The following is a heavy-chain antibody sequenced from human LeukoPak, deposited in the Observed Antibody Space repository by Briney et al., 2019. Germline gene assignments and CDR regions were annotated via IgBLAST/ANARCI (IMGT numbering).Heavy chain of an antibody. V-gene: IGHV3-66*04. CDR2: IYSGGST. CDR1: GFTVSSNY. D-gene: IGHD1-20*01. Sequence: GGSLRLSCAASGFTVSSNYMSWVRQAPGKGLEWVSVIYSGGSTYYADSVKGRFTISRDNSKNTLYLQMNSLRAEDTAVYYCPRPILFITGTVLIFDYWGQGTLVTVSS. CDR3: PRPILFITGTVLIFDY. J-gene: IGHJ4*02.